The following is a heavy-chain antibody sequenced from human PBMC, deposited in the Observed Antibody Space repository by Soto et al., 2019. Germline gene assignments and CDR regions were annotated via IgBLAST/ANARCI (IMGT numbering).Heavy chain of an antibody. CDR1: GFTFSSYE. CDR3: ARESLIAVAGDGSDFDI. Sequence: GGSLRLSCAASGFTFSSYEMNWVRQAPGKGLEWVSYISSSGSTIYYADSVKGRFTISRDNAKNSLYLQMNSLRAEDTAVYYCARESLIAVAGDGSDFDIWGQAKMVT. D-gene: IGHD6-19*01. CDR2: ISSSGSTI. J-gene: IGHJ3*02. V-gene: IGHV3-48*03.